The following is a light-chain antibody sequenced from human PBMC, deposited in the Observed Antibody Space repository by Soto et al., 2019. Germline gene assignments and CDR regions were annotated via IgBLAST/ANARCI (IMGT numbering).Light chain of an antibody. CDR2: LGS. CDR1: QSLLHSNGYNY. CDR3: MQALQTPLT. Sequence: DIVMTQSPLSLPVTPGEPASISCRASQSLLHSNGYNYLDWYLQKPGQSPQLLIYLGSNRASGVPDRFSGSGSGTDFTLKTSRVEAEEVGVYYCMQALQTPLTFGGGTKVEIK. J-gene: IGKJ4*01. V-gene: IGKV2-28*01.